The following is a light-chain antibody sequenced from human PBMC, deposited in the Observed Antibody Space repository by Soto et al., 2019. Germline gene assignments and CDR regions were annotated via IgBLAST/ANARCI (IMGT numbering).Light chain of an antibody. CDR2: AAS. J-gene: IGKJ2*01. CDR3: QQCSRSPQRTYT. Sequence: EIVLTQSPGTLSLSPGERATLSCRASQSISSISLAWYQQKPGQAPRLVIYAASIRATGIPDRFSGSGSGTDFTLTISRVEPEDFAVYYCQQCSRSPQRTYTFGQGTKLEIK. V-gene: IGKV3-20*01. CDR1: QSISSIS.